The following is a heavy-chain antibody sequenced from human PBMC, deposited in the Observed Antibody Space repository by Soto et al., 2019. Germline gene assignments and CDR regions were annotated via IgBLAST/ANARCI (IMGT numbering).Heavy chain of an antibody. D-gene: IGHD3-22*01. J-gene: IGHJ4*02. CDR3: ARTAYYYDSSGYYFDC. CDR1: GFTFSSYG. CDR2: IWYDGRNT. Sequence: QVQLVESGGGVVQPGRSLRLSCAASGFTFSSYGMHWVRQARGKGLEWVAVIWYDGRNTYYADSVKGRFTISRDNSKNTLYLQMNSLRAEDTAVYYCARTAYYYDSSGYYFDCWGQGTLVTVSS. V-gene: IGHV3-33*01.